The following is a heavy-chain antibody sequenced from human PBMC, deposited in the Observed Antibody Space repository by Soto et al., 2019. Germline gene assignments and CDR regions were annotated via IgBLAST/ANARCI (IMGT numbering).Heavy chain of an antibody. D-gene: IGHD3-22*01. CDR3: ARRDSSGYYHFDY. CDR1: GFTFSSYA. J-gene: IGHJ4*02. V-gene: IGHV3-30-3*01. CDR2: ISYDGSNK. Sequence: QVQLVESGGGVVQPERSLRLSCAASGFTFSSYAMHWVRQAPGKGLEWVAVISYDGSNKYYADSVKGRFTISRDNSKNTLYLQMNSLRAEDTAVYYCARRDSSGYYHFDYWGQGTLVTVSS.